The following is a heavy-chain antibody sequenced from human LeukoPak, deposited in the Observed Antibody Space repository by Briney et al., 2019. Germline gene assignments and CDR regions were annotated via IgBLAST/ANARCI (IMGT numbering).Heavy chain of an antibody. J-gene: IGHJ4*02. CDR3: AISFSGSHFDY. CDR1: GFTFSSYS. D-gene: IGHD3-22*01. V-gene: IGHV3-21*01. Sequence: GGSLRLSCAASGFTFSSYSMNWVRQAPGKGLEWVSSISSSSSYIYYADSVKGRFTISRDNAKDSLYLQINSLRAEDTAVYYCAISFSGSHFDYWGQGTLVTVSS. CDR2: ISSSSSYI.